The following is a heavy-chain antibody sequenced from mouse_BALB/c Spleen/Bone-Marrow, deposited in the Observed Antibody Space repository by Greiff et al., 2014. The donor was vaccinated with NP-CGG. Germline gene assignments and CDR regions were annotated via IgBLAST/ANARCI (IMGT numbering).Heavy chain of an antibody. V-gene: IGHV5-12*02. Sequence: LQQSGGGLVQPGGSLKLSCATSGFTFSDYYMYWVRQTPEKRLEWVAYISNGGGSTYYPDTVKGRFTISRDNAKNTLYLQMSRLKSEGTAMYYCARQGIYYGYDPFAYWGQGTLVTVS. CDR1: GFTFSDYY. CDR2: ISNGGGST. J-gene: IGHJ3*01. CDR3: ARQGIYYGYDPFAY. D-gene: IGHD2-2*01.